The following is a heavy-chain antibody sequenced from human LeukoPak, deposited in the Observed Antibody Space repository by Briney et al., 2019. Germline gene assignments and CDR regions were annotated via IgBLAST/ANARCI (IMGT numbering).Heavy chain of an antibody. J-gene: IGHJ4*02. V-gene: IGHV3-7*01. Sequence: GGSLRLSCAASGFTFSSYAMSWVRQAPGKGLEWVANIKQDGSQKSYVDSVKGRFTISRDNANNLLYLQMNSLRAEDTAVYYCARESFAARWDWGQGTLVTVSS. D-gene: IGHD6-6*01. CDR3: ARESFAARWD. CDR2: IKQDGSQK. CDR1: GFTFSSYA.